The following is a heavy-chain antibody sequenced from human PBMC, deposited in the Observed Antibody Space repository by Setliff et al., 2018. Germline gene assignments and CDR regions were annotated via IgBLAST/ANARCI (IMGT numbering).Heavy chain of an antibody. V-gene: IGHV1-2*02. D-gene: IGHD1-26*01. CDR1: GNRFTDYN. CDR3: VRSGKFGMRFWFDQ. Sequence: ASVKVSCKASGNRFTDYNLHWVRQAPGQGLEWMGWINPDSGDTHSAQKFQGRVTMTRDXXINTAYMESGSLTSDDTAFYYCVRSGKFGMRFWFDQWGQGTLVTVSS. J-gene: IGHJ5*02. CDR2: INPDSGDT.